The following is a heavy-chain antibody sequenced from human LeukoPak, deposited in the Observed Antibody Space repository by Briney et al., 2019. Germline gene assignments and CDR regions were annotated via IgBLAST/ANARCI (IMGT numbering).Heavy chain of an antibody. CDR2: ISYDGSNK. Sequence: PGGSLRLSCAASGFTFSSYAMHWVRQAPGKGLEWVAVISYDGSNKYYADSVKGRFTISRDNSKNTLYLQMNSPRAEDTAVYYCARGRWLSIGGNWGQGTLVTVSS. V-gene: IGHV3-30-3*01. J-gene: IGHJ4*02. D-gene: IGHD5-24*01. CDR1: GFTFSSYA. CDR3: ARGRWLSIGGN.